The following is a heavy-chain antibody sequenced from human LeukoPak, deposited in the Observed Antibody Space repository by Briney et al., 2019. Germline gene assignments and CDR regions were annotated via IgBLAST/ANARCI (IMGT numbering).Heavy chain of an antibody. CDR2: IRYDGSNK. Sequence: GGSLRLSCAASGFTFSSYGMHWVRQAPGKGLEWVAFIRYDGSNKYYADSVKGRFTISRDNSKNTLYLQMNSLRAEDTAVYYCAKDFGGLLWFGELFPSYYFDYWGQGTLVTVSS. J-gene: IGHJ4*02. V-gene: IGHV3-30*02. D-gene: IGHD3-10*01. CDR1: GFTFSSYG. CDR3: AKDFGGLLWFGELFPSYYFDY.